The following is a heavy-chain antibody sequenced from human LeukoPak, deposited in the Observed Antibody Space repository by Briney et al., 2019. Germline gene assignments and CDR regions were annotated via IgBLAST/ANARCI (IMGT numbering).Heavy chain of an antibody. CDR1: GFTFISYW. J-gene: IGHJ4*02. Sequence: GGSLRLSCAASGFTFISYWMSWVRQAPGKGLEWVANIKQDGSEKYYVDSVKGRFTISRDNAKNSLYLQMNSLRAEDTAVYYCARDIGYSYGFDYWGQGTLVTVSS. CDR3: ARDIGYSYGFDY. D-gene: IGHD5-18*01. V-gene: IGHV3-7*01. CDR2: IKQDGSEK.